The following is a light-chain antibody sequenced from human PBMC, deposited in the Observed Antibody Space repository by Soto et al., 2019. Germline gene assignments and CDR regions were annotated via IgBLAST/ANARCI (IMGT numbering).Light chain of an antibody. CDR3: QQLHSYPIT. Sequence: QMTQSPAALSGSVGDRVTITGRASQTISSWLAWYQQKPGKAPKLLIYGAPTLQSGVPSRFRGSESGAVFTLTISSLQPEDFATYYCQQLHSYPITFGQGTRLET. V-gene: IGKV1-9*01. CDR2: GAP. J-gene: IGKJ5*01. CDR1: QTISSW.